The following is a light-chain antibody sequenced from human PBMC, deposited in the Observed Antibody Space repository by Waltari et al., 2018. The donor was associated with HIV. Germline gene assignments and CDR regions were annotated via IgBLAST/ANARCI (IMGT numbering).Light chain of an antibody. Sequence: EIVMTQSPATLSVSPRTRATLSCRASESVNSNLAWYQHKPGQAPRLLIYGTSARAAGLPARFSVSGSGTEFTLTITSLQSEDFAVYYCLHYNNWPPRLTFGGGTKVEIK. CDR3: LHYNNWPPRLT. J-gene: IGKJ4*01. V-gene: IGKV3-15*01. CDR2: GTS. CDR1: ESVNSN.